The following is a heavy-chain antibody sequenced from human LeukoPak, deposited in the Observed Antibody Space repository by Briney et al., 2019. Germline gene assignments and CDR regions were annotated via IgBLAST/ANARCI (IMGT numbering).Heavy chain of an antibody. J-gene: IGHJ6*03. Sequence: SETLSLTCTVSGGSISSYYWSWIRQPPGKGLEWIGYIYYSGSTNYNPSLKSRVTISVDTSKNQFSLKLSSVTAADTAVYYCAREGVVVPAAPSSTYYYYYYMDVWGKGTTVTVSS. CDR2: IYYSGST. CDR1: GGSISSYY. D-gene: IGHD2-2*01. CDR3: AREGVVVPAAPSSTYYYYYYMDV. V-gene: IGHV4-59*01.